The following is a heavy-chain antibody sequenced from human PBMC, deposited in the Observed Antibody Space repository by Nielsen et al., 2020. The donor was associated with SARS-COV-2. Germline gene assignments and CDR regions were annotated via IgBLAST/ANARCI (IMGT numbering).Heavy chain of an antibody. CDR1: GFTFSDYY. Sequence: GESLKISCAASGFTFSDYYMTWIRQVPGKGLEWVSYISESSTYTNYADSVKGRFTVSRDNARNSLYLHMNSLGVEDTAVYYCATRQWPDSWGQGTVVTVSS. J-gene: IGHJ4*02. D-gene: IGHD6-19*01. CDR3: ATRQWPDS. V-gene: IGHV3-11*03. CDR2: ISESSTYT.